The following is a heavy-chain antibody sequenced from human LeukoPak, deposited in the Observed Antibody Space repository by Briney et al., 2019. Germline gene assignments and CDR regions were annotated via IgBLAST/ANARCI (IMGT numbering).Heavy chain of an antibody. Sequence: GGSLRLSCAASGFTFSSYAMHWVRQAPGKGLEWVAVISYDGSNKYYADSVKGRFTISRDNSKNTLYLQMNSLRAEDTAVYYCAKDTSYGAFDYRGQGTLVTVSS. D-gene: IGHD5-18*01. CDR3: AKDTSYGAFDY. CDR2: ISYDGSNK. V-gene: IGHV3-30-3*01. CDR1: GFTFSSYA. J-gene: IGHJ4*02.